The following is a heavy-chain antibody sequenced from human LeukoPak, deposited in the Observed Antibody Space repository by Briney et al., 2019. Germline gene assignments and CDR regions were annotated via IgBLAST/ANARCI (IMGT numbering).Heavy chain of an antibody. V-gene: IGHV3-23*01. CDR3: AKQSYARSLGE. Sequence: GGSLRLSCATSGFPFSDFSMSWVRQAPGEGLEWISTTNSDGTTTYYAESVKGRFTISRDNSKNGLYLQMSSLRVEDTAIYYCAKQSYARSLGEGGPGTLVTVSS. CDR2: TNSDGTTT. D-gene: IGHD2-8*01. CDR1: GFPFSDFS. J-gene: IGHJ4*02.